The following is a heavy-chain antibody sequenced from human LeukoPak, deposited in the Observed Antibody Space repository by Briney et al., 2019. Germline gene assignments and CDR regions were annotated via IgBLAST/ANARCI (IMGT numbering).Heavy chain of an antibody. CDR1: GGSISSYY. CDR3: ARDRGRFLEWSYQGNWFDP. CDR2: IYTSGST. J-gene: IGHJ5*02. D-gene: IGHD3-3*01. V-gene: IGHV4-4*07. Sequence: PSETLSLTCTVSGGSISSYYWSWIRQPAGKGLEWIGRIYTSGSTNYNPSLKSRVTMSVDTSKNQFSLKLSSVTAADTAVYYCARDRGRFLEWSYQGNWFDPWGQGTLVTVSS.